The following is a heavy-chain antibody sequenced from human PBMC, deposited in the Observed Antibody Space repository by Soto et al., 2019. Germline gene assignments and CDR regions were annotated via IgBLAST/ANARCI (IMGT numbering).Heavy chain of an antibody. V-gene: IGHV1-2*02. J-gene: IGHJ5*02. Sequence: SVKVSCKSSVYTLTRYYMHLVRQAPGQGLEWMGWINPNSGGTNYAQKFQGRVTMTRDTSISTAYMELRRLRSGDTAVYYCARENTVTVDNWFDPWGQGTLVTAPQ. CDR3: ARENTVTVDNWFDP. CDR1: VYTLTRYY. D-gene: IGHD4-4*01. CDR2: INPNSGGT.